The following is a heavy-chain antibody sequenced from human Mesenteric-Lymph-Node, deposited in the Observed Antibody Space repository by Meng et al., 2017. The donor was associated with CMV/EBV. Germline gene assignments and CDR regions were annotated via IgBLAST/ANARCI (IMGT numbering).Heavy chain of an antibody. V-gene: IGHV4-30-4*08. CDR3: ARLRWDGAFYYGMDI. J-gene: IGHJ6*02. CDR2: IYYGGDI. Sequence: SETLSLTCTVSGASLNTGDYYWTWIRQPPGKGLECIGHIYYGGDIYYNTSLKSRLTISLDASKNQFSLKLTSVTAADTAVYYCARLRWDGAFYYGMDIWGPGTTVTVSS. CDR1: GASLNTGDYY. D-gene: IGHD4-23*01.